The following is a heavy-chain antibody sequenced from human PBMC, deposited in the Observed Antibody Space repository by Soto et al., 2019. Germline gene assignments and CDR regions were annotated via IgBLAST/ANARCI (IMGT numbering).Heavy chain of an antibody. J-gene: IGHJ6*02. CDR3: GSYSNPAFYSHGIDI. Sequence: QVQLVQSGAEVKKPGSSVKVSCKASGGTFSRYAINWVRQAPGQGLEWMGGIIPIFGTANYAQKFQGRVTFYADRSTTTAYMELSNLRSEDTAIYYCGSYSNPAFYSHGIDIWGQGNTVTVSS. CDR1: GGTFSRYA. D-gene: IGHD4-4*01. V-gene: IGHV1-69*06. CDR2: IIPIFGTA.